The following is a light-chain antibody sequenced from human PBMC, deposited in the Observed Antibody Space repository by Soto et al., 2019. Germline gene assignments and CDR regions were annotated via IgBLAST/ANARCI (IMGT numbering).Light chain of an antibody. Sequence: EIVLTQSPATLSLSPGERATLSCRASQSVSSYLAWYQQKAGQAPRLLIYDASNRATGIPARFSGSGSGTDFTLTISSLEPEDFALYYCQYRSNWWTFGQGTKVEIK. J-gene: IGKJ1*01. CDR2: DAS. CDR1: QSVSSY. CDR3: QYRSNWWT. V-gene: IGKV3-11*01.